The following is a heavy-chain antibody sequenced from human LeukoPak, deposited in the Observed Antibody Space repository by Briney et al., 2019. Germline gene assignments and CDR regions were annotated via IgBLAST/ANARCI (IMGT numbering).Heavy chain of an antibody. Sequence: PSETLSLTCTVSGGSMSPYHWGWIRQPPGKGLEWIGYIYYSGSTNYNPSLKSRVTISVDTSKNQFSLKLSSVTAADTAVYYCARVSRDGYNGSFDYWGQGTLVTVSS. CDR1: GGSMSPYH. CDR3: ARVSRDGYNGSFDY. CDR2: IYYSGST. D-gene: IGHD5-24*01. V-gene: IGHV4-59*01. J-gene: IGHJ4*02.